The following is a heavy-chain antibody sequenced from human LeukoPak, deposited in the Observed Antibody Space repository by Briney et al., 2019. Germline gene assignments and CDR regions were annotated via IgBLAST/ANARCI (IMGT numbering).Heavy chain of an antibody. CDR3: ARAESDQYYFDY. CDR2: IIPIFGTA. V-gene: IGHV1-69*06. D-gene: IGHD2-2*01. J-gene: IGHJ4*02. Sequence: SVKVSCKASGGTFSSYAISWVRQAPGQGLEWMGGIIPIFGTANYAQKFQGRVTITADKSTSTAYMELSSLRSGDTAVYYCARAESDQYYFDYWGQGTLVTVSS. CDR1: GGTFSSYA.